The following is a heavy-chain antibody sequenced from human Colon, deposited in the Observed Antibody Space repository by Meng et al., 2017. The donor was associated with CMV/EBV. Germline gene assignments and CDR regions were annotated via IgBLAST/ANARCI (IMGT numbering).Heavy chain of an antibody. D-gene: IGHD6-13*01. Sequence: QVQLVQSGIEVKKPGASVKVSCKTSGYTFTANHLHWVRQAPGQGLEWMGWIYPQDGGTYFAQKFQDRVTLTRDTSITTAYMELSGLTSDDTVIYYCVRESWYFDFWGEGTLVTVSS. CDR1: GYTFTANH. J-gene: IGHJ4*02. CDR3: VRESWYFDF. V-gene: IGHV1-2*02. CDR2: IYPQDGGT.